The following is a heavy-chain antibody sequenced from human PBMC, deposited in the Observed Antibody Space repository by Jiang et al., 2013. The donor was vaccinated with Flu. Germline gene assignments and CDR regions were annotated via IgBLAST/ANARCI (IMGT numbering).Heavy chain of an antibody. CDR3: ARHIAYYDSSGFSIDY. CDR2: IYYSGST. D-gene: IGHD3-22*01. CDR1: GGSFSKYY. V-gene: IGHV4-59*08. Sequence: GLVKPSETLSLSCTVSGGSFSKYYWSWIRQPPGKGLEWIGYIYYSGSTNYNPSLKSRVTISVDTSKNQFSLKLSSVTAADTAIYYCARHIAYYDSSGFSIDYWGQGTLVTVSS. J-gene: IGHJ4*02.